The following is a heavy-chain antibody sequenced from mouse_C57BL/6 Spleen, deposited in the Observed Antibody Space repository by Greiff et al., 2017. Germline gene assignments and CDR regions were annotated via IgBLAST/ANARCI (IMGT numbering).Heavy chain of an antibody. CDR1: GYAFSSYW. Sequence: LVESGAELVKPGASVKISCKASGYAFSSYWMNWVKQRPGKGLEWIGQIYPGDGDTNYNGKFKGKATLTADKSSSTAYMQLSSLTSEDSAVYFCARYGDYAWFAYWGQGTLVTVSA. CDR2: IYPGDGDT. V-gene: IGHV1-80*01. D-gene: IGHD2-4*01. CDR3: ARYGDYAWFAY. J-gene: IGHJ3*01.